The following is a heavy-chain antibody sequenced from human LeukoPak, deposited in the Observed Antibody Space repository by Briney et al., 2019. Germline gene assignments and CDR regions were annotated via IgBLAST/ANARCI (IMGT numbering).Heavy chain of an antibody. CDR2: ISSSSSYI. CDR3: ARDKSGSYSRDFDY. V-gene: IGHV3-21*01. CDR1: GFTFSSYS. D-gene: IGHD1-26*01. Sequence: GGSLRLSCAASGFTFSSYSMNWVRQAPGKGLEWVSSISSSSSYIYYADSVKGRFTISRDNAKNSLYLQMNSLRAEDTAVYYCARDKSGSYSRDFDYWGQGTLVTVSS. J-gene: IGHJ4*02.